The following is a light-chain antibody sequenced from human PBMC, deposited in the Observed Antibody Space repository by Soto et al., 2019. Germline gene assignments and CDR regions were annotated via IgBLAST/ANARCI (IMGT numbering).Light chain of an antibody. CDR2: EVS. J-gene: IGLJ2*01. CDR1: TSDVGGYNY. V-gene: IGLV2-14*01. CDR3: SSYTSGSTRV. Sequence: QSVLTQPASVSGSPGQAITISCTGTTSDVGGYNYVSWYQHHPGKAPKLMIYEVSSRPSGVSNRFSGSKSGNTASLTISGPPAEDEADYYCSSYTSGSTRVLGRGTNLTVI.